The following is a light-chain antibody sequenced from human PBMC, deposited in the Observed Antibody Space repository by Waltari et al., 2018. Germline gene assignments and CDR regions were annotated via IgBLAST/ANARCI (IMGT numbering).Light chain of an antibody. CDR1: ESVSSTY. Sequence: EIVLTQFPGTLSLSPGERATLSCRASESVSSTYLAWYQQKPGQAPRLLIYGASSRATGIPDRFSGSGSGTYFTLTISRLEPEDFAVYYCQQYSSSPFLFAFGPGTKVDIK. V-gene: IGKV3-20*01. J-gene: IGKJ3*01. CDR3: QQYSSSPFLFA. CDR2: GAS.